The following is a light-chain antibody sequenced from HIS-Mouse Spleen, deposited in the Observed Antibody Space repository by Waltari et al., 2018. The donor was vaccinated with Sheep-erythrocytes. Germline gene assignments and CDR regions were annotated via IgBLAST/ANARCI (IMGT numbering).Light chain of an antibody. CDR3: QAWDSSIYV. V-gene: IGLV3-1*01. CDR2: QDS. CDR1: KLGDNY. Sequence: SYELTQPPSVSVSPGQTASITCSGDKLGDNYACWYQQKPGQSPVLVIYQDSKRPSRIPERFSGSNSGNTATLTISGTQAMDEADYYCQAWDSSIYVFGTGTKVTVL. J-gene: IGLJ1*01.